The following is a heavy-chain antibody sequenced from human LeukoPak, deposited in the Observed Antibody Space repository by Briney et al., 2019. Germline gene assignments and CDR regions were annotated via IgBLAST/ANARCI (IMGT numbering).Heavy chain of an antibody. CDR2: ISHDGSKK. V-gene: IGHV3-30*18. CDR1: GFTFSSYG. CDR3: AKAGAYGAFNT. D-gene: IGHD3-10*01. J-gene: IGHJ5*02. Sequence: GRSLRLSCAASGFTFSSYGMHWVRQAPGKGLEWVAVISHDGSKKYYADSVKGRFTISRDNSKNTLYLQMNSLRDEDTAVYFCAKAGAYGAFNTWGQGTLVTVSS.